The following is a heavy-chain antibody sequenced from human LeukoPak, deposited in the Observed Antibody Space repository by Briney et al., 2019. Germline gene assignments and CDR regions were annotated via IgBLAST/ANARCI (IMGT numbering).Heavy chain of an antibody. CDR2: INPDSGGT. CDR3: ARRGSWVPPDY. Sequence: ASVKVSCKASGYTFTDYYMHWVRQAPGQGLEWMGWINPDSGGTNYAQKFQGRVTMTRDTSISTAYMELRRLRPDDTAVSYCARRGSWVPPDYWGQGTLVIVSS. V-gene: IGHV1-2*02. CDR1: GYTFTDYY. J-gene: IGHJ4*02. D-gene: IGHD1-26*01.